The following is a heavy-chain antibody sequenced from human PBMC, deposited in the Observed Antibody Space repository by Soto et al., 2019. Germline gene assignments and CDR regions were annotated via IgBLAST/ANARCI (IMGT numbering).Heavy chain of an antibody. CDR2: IYYSGST. CDR1: GGSISSRTSY. CDR3: ARHQEVRGVVVPFHYYGMDV. Sequence: SETLSHTCTVSGGSISSRTSYWGWICKPPGKGLEWIGSIYYSGSTYYNPPLKSRVTISVDTSKNQFSLKLSSVTAADTAVYYCARHQEVRGVVVPFHYYGMDVWGQGTTVT. D-gene: IGHD3-10*01. V-gene: IGHV4-39*01. J-gene: IGHJ6*02.